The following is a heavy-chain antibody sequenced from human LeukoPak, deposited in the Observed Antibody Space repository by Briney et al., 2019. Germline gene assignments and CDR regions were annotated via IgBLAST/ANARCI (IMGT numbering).Heavy chain of an antibody. V-gene: IGHV3-64*01. CDR1: GFTFSSYA. CDR2: ISSNGGST. CDR3: AKDTLFWGAGELDY. J-gene: IGHJ4*02. D-gene: IGHD3-10*01. Sequence: PGGSLRLSCAASGFTFSSYAMHWVRQAPGKGLEYVSAISSNGGSTYYANSVKGRFTISRDNSKNTLYLQMGSLRAEDTAVYYCAKDTLFWGAGELDYWGQGTLVTVSS.